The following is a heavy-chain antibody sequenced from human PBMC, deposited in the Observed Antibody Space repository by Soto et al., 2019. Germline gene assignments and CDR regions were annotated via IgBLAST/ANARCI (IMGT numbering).Heavy chain of an antibody. CDR2: ISHDGTNR. CDR1: GFPFSSYG. Sequence: QVQLVESGGGVVQPGRSLRLSCAASGFPFSSYGMHWARQAPGKGLEWVAAISHDGTNRYYGDSVKGRFTISRDNSKNTLYLQMNGLRAEDTDMYYCAAGLFYFDYCGQGTPVTASS. V-gene: IGHV3-30*03. CDR3: AAGLFYFDY. D-gene: IGHD6-13*01. J-gene: IGHJ4*02.